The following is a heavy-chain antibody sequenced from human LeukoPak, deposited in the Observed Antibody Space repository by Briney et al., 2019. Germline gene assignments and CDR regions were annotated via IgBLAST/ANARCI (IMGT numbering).Heavy chain of an antibody. Sequence: GESLKISWKGSGYSLTSYWIGWVRQMPGKGLEWMGIIYPGDSDTRYSTSFQGQVTISADKSISTAYLQWSSLKASDAAMYYCARGYSYYYDSSGPDAFDIWGQGTMVTVSS. J-gene: IGHJ3*02. D-gene: IGHD3-22*01. CDR2: IYPGDSDT. CDR3: ARGYSYYYDSSGPDAFDI. CDR1: GYSLTSYW. V-gene: IGHV5-51*01.